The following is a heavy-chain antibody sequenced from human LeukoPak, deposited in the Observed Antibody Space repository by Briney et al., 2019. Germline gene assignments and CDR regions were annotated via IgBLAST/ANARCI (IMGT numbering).Heavy chain of an antibody. Sequence: PGGSLRLSCAASGFTFSSYGMHWVRQAPGKGLEWVADISYDGSNKYYADSVKGRFTIFRDNSKNTLYLQMNSLRAEDTAVYYCAKVNSMVRGVTYYFDYWGQGTLVTVSS. J-gene: IGHJ4*02. CDR1: GFTFSSYG. D-gene: IGHD3-10*01. V-gene: IGHV3-30*18. CDR3: AKVNSMVRGVTYYFDY. CDR2: ISYDGSNK.